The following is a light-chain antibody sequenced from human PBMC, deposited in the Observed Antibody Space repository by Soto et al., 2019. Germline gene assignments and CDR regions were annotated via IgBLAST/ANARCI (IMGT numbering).Light chain of an antibody. CDR1: QSVLTN. CDR2: GAS. V-gene: IGKV3-20*01. CDR3: QQYGSSPLT. J-gene: IGKJ4*01. Sequence: EIVVTQSPAILSVSPGERVTLSCRASQSVLTNLAWYQQKLGQAPRLLIYGASTRATGVPDRFSGSGSGTDFTLTINRLEPEDFAVYYCQQYGSSPLTFGGGTKVDI.